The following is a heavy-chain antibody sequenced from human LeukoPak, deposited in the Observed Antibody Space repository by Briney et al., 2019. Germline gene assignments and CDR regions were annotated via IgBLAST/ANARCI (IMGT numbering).Heavy chain of an antibody. CDR3: ARANYYDSSVDY. V-gene: IGHV4-59*08. CDR1: GGSISSYY. J-gene: IGHJ4*02. CDR2: IYYSGST. Sequence: SETLSLTCTVSGGSISSYYWSWIRQPPGKGLEWIGYIYYSGSTNYNPSLKSRVTISVDASKNQFSLKLSSVTAADTAVYYCARANYYDSSVDYWGQGTLVTVSS. D-gene: IGHD3-22*01.